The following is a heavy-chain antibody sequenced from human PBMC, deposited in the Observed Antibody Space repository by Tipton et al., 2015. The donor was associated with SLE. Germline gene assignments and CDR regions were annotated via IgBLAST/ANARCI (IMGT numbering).Heavy chain of an antibody. J-gene: IGHJ4*02. V-gene: IGHV4-31*03. D-gene: IGHD3-16*01. CDR2: ISYRGST. CDR1: GDSISSGGYY. CDR3: AREGGPVSFAPYFCDS. Sequence: TLSLTCTASGDSISSGGYYWSWIRQLPGMGLAWIGYISYRGSTSYNPSLRSRVTISLDSSKNQFSLRLTSVTAADTAMYYCAREGGPVSFAPYFCDSWAQGILVPVS.